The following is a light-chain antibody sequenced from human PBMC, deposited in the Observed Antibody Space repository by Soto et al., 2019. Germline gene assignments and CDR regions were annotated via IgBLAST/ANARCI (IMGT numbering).Light chain of an antibody. Sequence: QSALTQPASVSGSPGQSITISCTGTSSDVGGYNYVSWYQQHPGKVPKLMIYGVSNRPSGVSNRFSGSKSGNTASLTISGLEDEDEADYYCRSYSSSSIRVFGGGTQLTVL. CDR1: SSDVGGYNY. V-gene: IGLV2-14*01. J-gene: IGLJ3*02. CDR3: RSYSSSSIRV. CDR2: GVS.